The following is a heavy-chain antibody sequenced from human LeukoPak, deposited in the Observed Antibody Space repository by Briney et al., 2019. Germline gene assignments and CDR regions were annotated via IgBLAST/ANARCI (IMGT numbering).Heavy chain of an antibody. Sequence: SQTLSLTCTVSGGSVSSGGYYWSWIRQHPGKGLEWIGYIYYSGSTYYNPSLKSRVTISVDTSKNQFSLKLSSVTAADTAVYYCARSKYSSSWYPRVMDYWGQGTLVTVSS. D-gene: IGHD6-13*01. CDR2: IYYSGST. CDR3: ARSKYSSSWYPRVMDY. V-gene: IGHV4-31*03. CDR1: GGSVSSGGYY. J-gene: IGHJ4*02.